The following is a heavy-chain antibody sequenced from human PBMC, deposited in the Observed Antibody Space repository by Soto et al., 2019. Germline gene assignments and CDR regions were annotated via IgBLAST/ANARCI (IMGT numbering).Heavy chain of an antibody. CDR3: ASASITMIRGVTYYYYGVDV. CDR2: ISGYNGNT. Sequence: GASVKVSCKASGYTFTSYGISWVRQAPGQGLEWVGLISGYNGNTNYAQKFQGRVTMTTDTSTNTAYMEVRSLRSDDTAVYYCASASITMIRGVTYYYYGVDVWGQGTTVTVSS. CDR1: GYTFTSYG. D-gene: IGHD3-10*01. J-gene: IGHJ6*02. V-gene: IGHV1-18*04.